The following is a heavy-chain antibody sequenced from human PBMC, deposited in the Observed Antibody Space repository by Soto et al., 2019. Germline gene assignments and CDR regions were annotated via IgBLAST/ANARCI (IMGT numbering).Heavy chain of an antibody. CDR1: GFIFRSYS. CDR3: ENSYWPVGNY. J-gene: IGHJ4*02. D-gene: IGHD2-8*02. Sequence: GGSLRLSCAASGFIFRSYSMAWVRQAPGKGLEWLSYITSSSAYIYYADSVRGRFTISRDNAQNSVYLHVNNLRAEDTAVYYCENSYWPVGNYWGQGIPVTVSS. CDR2: ITSSSAYI. V-gene: IGHV3-21*06.